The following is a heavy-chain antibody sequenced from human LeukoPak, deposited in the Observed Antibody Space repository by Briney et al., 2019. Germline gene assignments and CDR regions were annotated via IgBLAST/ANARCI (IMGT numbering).Heavy chain of an antibody. CDR1: GGSISSYY. CDR2: IFYSGST. Sequence: SSETLSLTCTVSGGSISSYYWSWIRQPPGKGLEWIGYIFYSGSTNYNPSLKSRVTISVDTSKNQFSLKLSSVTAADTAVYYCARGPNRNYFDNWGQGTLVTVPS. V-gene: IGHV4-59*01. J-gene: IGHJ4*02. CDR3: ARGPNRNYFDN.